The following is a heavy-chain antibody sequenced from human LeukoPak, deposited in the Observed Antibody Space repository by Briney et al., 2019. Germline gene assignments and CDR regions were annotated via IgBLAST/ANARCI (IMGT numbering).Heavy chain of an antibody. D-gene: IGHD4-17*01. CDR1: GFTFSSYW. CDR2: IKSDGSNT. V-gene: IGHV3-74*01. Sequence: PGGSLRLSCAASGFTFSSYWMHWVRQAPGKGLVWVSRIKSDGSNTNYADSVKGRFTISRDNAKNTLYLQMNSLRAEDTAVYYCARDTDTVTTILDYWGQGTLVTVSS. J-gene: IGHJ4*02. CDR3: ARDTDTVTTILDY.